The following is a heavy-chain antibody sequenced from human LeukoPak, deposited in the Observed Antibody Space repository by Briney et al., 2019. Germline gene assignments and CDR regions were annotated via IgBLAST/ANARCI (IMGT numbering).Heavy chain of an antibody. CDR2: IYYSGST. Sequence: ETLSLTCTASGGSISSYYWSWIRQPPGKGLEWIGYIYYSGSTNYNPSLKSRVTISVDTSKNQFSLKLSSVTAADTAVYYCARVLSYTVAGKFGPYYYYYYMDVWGKGTTVTVSS. CDR3: ARVLSYTVAGKFGPYYYYYYMDV. J-gene: IGHJ6*03. D-gene: IGHD6-19*01. CDR1: GGSISSYY. V-gene: IGHV4-59*01.